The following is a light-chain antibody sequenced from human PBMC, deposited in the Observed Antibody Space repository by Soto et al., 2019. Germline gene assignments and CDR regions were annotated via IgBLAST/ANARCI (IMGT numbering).Light chain of an antibody. CDR1: QSVSSY. CDR2: DAS. V-gene: IGKV3-11*01. Sequence: EIVLTQSPATLSLSPGERATLSCRASQSVSSYLAWYQQKPGQAPRLLIYDASNRATGIPARFSGSGSGTDFTLTISSLAPEDFAVYYCQQRSNWPGFCGGTKEEIK. J-gene: IGKJ4*02. CDR3: QQRSNWPG.